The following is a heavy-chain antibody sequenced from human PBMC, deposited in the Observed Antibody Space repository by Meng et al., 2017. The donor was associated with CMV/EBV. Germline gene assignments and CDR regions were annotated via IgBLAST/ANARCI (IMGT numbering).Heavy chain of an antibody. D-gene: IGHD3-3*01. Sequence: FNFSNYAMHWIRQAPGQGLEWVALIWFDGTLKSYAGSVRGRFTISRDNSRNTVFLEMNNLRADDTAIYYCAKDLAWKGVWSGYYAFDFWGQGSLVTVSS. CDR3: AKDLAWKGVWSGYYAFDF. V-gene: IGHV3-33*06. J-gene: IGHJ4*02. CDR1: FNFSNYA. CDR2: IWFDGTLK.